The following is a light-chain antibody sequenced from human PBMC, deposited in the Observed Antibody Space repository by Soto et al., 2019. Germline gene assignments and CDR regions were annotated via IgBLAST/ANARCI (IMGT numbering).Light chain of an antibody. Sequence: DIQMTHSPSTVSASVLYIVTITFRASQSISMWLAWYQQKPGKAPKLLIFDVSSLQSGVPSRFSGSGSGTEFTLTISSLQPDDFATYYCQKSYSTPINFGQGTRLEIK. J-gene: IGKJ5*01. CDR2: DVS. CDR3: QKSYSTPIN. CDR1: QSISMW. V-gene: IGKV1-5*01.